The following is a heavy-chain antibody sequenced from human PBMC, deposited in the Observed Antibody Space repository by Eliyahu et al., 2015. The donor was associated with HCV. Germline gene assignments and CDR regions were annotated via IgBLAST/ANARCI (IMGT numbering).Heavy chain of an antibody. V-gene: IGHV3-73*01. Sequence: GKGLEWVGRIRSKANSYATAYAASVKGRFTISRDDSKNTAYLQMNSLKTEDTAVYYCTRGRFLEWLSHDYWGQGTLVTVSS. D-gene: IGHD3-3*01. J-gene: IGHJ4*02. CDR3: TRGRFLEWLSHDY. CDR2: IRSKANSYAT.